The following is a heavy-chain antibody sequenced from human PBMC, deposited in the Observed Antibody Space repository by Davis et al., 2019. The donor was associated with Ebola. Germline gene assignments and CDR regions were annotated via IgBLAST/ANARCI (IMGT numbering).Heavy chain of an antibody. CDR1: GFTFDDYA. CDR3: ARLAGRGFDY. J-gene: IGHJ4*02. CDR2: ISWNSGSI. Sequence: PGGSLRLSCAASGFTFDDYAMHWVRQAPGKGLEWVSGISWNSGSIGYADSVKGRFTFSTDNAKNSLYLQMNSLRAEDTALYYCARLAGRGFDYWGQGTLVTVSS. V-gene: IGHV3-9*01. D-gene: IGHD5-12*01.